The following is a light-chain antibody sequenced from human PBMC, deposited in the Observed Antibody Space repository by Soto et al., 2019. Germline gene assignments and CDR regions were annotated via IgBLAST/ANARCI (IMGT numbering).Light chain of an antibody. J-gene: IGKJ1*01. Sequence: DIQMTQSPSTLSASVGDRVTITCRASQSVRSWLAWYQQKPGKAPKLLISKASSLESGVPSRFSGSGSGAEFTLTISSLQPDDFATYYCQQSYSTPWTFGQGTKVDIK. CDR1: QSVRSW. V-gene: IGKV1-5*03. CDR3: QQSYSTPWT. CDR2: KAS.